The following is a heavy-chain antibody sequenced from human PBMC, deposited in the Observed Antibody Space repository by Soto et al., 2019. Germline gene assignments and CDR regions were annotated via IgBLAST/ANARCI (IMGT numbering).Heavy chain of an antibody. CDR1: GGSISSYY. D-gene: IGHD3-3*01. V-gene: IGHV4-59*01. CDR3: ARAYDFWSGYPSYGMDV. CDR2: IYYSGST. J-gene: IGHJ6*02. Sequence: SETLSLTCTVSGGSISSYYWSWIRQPPGKGLEWIGYIYYSGSTNYNPSLKSRVTISVDTSKNQFSLKLSSVTAADTAVYYCARAYDFWSGYPSYGMDVWGQGTKVTVYS.